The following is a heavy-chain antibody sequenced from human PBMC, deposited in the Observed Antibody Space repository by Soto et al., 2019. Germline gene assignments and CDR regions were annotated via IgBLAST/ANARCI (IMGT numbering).Heavy chain of an antibody. V-gene: IGHV4-59*08. CDR3: ARLGYCSGGSCYRGAYYMDV. Sequence: PSETLSLTCTVSGGSISSYYWSWIRQPPGKGLEWIGYIYYSGSTNYNPSLKSRVTISVDTSKNQFSLKLSSVTAADTAVYYCARLGYCSGGSCYRGAYYMDVWGKGTTVTVSS. D-gene: IGHD2-15*01. J-gene: IGHJ6*03. CDR1: GGSISSYY. CDR2: IYYSGST.